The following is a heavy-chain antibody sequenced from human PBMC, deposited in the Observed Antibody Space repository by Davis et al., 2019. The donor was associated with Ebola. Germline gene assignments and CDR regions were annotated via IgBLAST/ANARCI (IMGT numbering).Heavy chain of an antibody. Sequence: PGGSLRLSCAASGFTFSGSAMYWVRQASGKGLEWVGRIRSKANSYATAYAASVKGRFTISRDDSKNTAYLQMNSLKTEDTAVYYCTHSSGYNNADYWGQGTLVTVSS. D-gene: IGHD3-22*01. CDR3: THSSGYNNADY. J-gene: IGHJ4*02. CDR2: IRSKANSYAT. V-gene: IGHV3-73*01. CDR1: GFTFSGSA.